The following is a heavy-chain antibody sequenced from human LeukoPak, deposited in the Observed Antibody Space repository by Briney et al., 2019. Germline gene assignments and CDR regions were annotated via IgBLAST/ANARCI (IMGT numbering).Heavy chain of an antibody. CDR3: ARGESSSSPLYYYYYYMDV. D-gene: IGHD6-6*01. J-gene: IGHJ6*03. Sequence: SETLSLTCAAYGWSFSGYYCTWIRQPPGKGLEWIGEMHPSGSTNYNPSLLSRVTLSLDTSKNQFSLRLSSVTAADTAMYYCARGESSSSPLYYYYYYMDVWGKGTTVTVSS. CDR2: MHPSGST. V-gene: IGHV4-34*01. CDR1: GWSFSGYY.